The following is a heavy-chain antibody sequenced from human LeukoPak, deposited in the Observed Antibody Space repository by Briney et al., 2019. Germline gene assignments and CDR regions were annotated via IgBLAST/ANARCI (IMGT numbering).Heavy chain of an antibody. J-gene: IGHJ4*02. CDR3: ASWGAGGNS. CDR1: GFTLSTYW. D-gene: IGHD3-16*01. Sequence: GSLRLSCEASGFTLSTYWMNWVRQVPGKGLDWVANINPDGSGKRYLDSVKGRFTIARDNADNSLSLQMNSLRAEDTAVYYCASWGAGGNSWGQGTLVTVSS. V-gene: IGHV3-7*01. CDR2: INPDGSGK.